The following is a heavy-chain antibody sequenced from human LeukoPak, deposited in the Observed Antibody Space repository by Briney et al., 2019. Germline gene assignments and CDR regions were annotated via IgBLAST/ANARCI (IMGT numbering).Heavy chain of an antibody. D-gene: IGHD1/OR15-1a*01. Sequence: GASVKVSRKASGYTFTSYDINWVRQATGQGLEWMGWMNPNSGNTGYAQKFQGRVTMTRNTSISTAYMELSSLRSEDTAVYYCARWHNRDCYYGMDVWGQGTTVTVSS. CDR3: ARWHNRDCYYGMDV. CDR2: MNPNSGNT. J-gene: IGHJ6*02. CDR1: GYTFTSYD. V-gene: IGHV1-8*01.